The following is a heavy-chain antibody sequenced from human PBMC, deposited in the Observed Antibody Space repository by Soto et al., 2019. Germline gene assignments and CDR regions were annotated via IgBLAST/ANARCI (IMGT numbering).Heavy chain of an antibody. V-gene: IGHV3-23*01. Sequence: EIQLLESGGGLVQPGGSLSLSCAASGFNFSRNAMSWVRQAPGKGLEWVSVISVTGGRTYYADSVKGRFIISRDMSKDTVYVHMDILRADVTAVYDCATVGGLVAGAFCVRYDYYVDVWGKGTTVAVSS. CDR3: ATVGGLVAGAFCVRYDYYVDV. CDR1: GFNFSRNA. J-gene: IGHJ6*03. D-gene: IGHD3-9*01. CDR2: ISVTGGRT.